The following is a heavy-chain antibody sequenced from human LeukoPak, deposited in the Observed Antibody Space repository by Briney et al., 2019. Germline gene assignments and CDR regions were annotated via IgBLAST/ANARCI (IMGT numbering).Heavy chain of an antibody. V-gene: IGHV1-69*02. CDR1: GGTFSSCT. Sequence: GSSVKVSCKASGGTFSSCTISWVRQAPGQGLEWMGRIIPILGIADYAQNFQGRVTITADKSTSTAYMELSTLRFEDTAVYYCTRGVSGSGWFAYWGQGTLVTVSS. CDR3: TRGVSGSGWFAY. D-gene: IGHD6-19*01. CDR2: IIPILGIA. J-gene: IGHJ5*01.